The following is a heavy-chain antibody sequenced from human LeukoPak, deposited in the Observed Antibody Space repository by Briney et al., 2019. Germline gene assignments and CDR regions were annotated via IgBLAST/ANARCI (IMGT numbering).Heavy chain of an antibody. CDR1: GFTFSSYA. D-gene: IGHD3-9*01. Sequence: GGSLRLSCAASGFTFSSYAMSWVRQAPGKGLEWVSAISGSGGSTYYADSVKGRFTISRDNPKNTLYLQMNSLRAEDTAVYYCAKDRYFDWLNGDWFDPWGQGTLVTVSS. V-gene: IGHV3-23*01. J-gene: IGHJ5*02. CDR2: ISGSGGST. CDR3: AKDRYFDWLNGDWFDP.